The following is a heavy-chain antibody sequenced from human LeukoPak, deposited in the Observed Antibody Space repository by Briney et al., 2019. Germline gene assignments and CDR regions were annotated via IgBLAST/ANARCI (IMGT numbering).Heavy chain of an antibody. CDR2: INHSGST. J-gene: IGHJ4*02. Sequence: SETLSLTCTVSGGSISSYYWSWIRQPPGKGLEWIGEINHSGSTNYNPSLKSRVTISVDTSKNQFSLKLSSVTAADTAVYYCARGEITGTTDWGQGTLVTVSS. V-gene: IGHV4-34*01. CDR3: ARGEITGTTD. D-gene: IGHD1-7*01. CDR1: GGSISSYY.